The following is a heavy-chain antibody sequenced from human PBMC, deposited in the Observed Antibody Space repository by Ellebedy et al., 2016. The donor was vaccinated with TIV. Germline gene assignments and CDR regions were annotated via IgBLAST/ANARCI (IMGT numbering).Heavy chain of an antibody. J-gene: IGHJ4*02. Sequence: GESLKISCAASGFTFSTYWMHWVRQAPGKGLVWVSRINSDGSSTTYADSVKGRFTISRDNAKNTLYLQMNSLGAEDTAVYYCARVPGGNKNFDYWGQGTLVTVSS. CDR2: INSDGSST. D-gene: IGHD4-23*01. CDR3: ARVPGGNKNFDY. V-gene: IGHV3-74*01. CDR1: GFTFSTYW.